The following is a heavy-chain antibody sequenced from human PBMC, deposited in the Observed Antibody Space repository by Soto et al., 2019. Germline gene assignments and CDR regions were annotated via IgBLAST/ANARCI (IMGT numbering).Heavy chain of an antibody. V-gene: IGHV1-18*01. Sequence: GASVKVSCKASGYTFTSYGVSWVRQAPGQGLEWMGWISAYNGNTNYAQKFQGRVTMTTDTSTSTAYMELRSLRSDDTAVYYCARGVLRGSSLLSLDYWGQGTLVTVSS. CDR2: ISAYNGNT. D-gene: IGHD5-12*01. CDR1: GYTFTSYG. CDR3: ARGVLRGSSLLSLDY. J-gene: IGHJ4*02.